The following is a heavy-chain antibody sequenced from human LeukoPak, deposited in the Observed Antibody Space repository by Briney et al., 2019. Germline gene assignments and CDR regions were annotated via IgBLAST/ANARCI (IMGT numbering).Heavy chain of an antibody. D-gene: IGHD1-14*01. CDR2: ISGSGGTT. CDR3: AKGYN. V-gene: IGHV3-23*01. J-gene: IGHJ4*02. Sequence: GGSLRLSCAAPGFTFSSHTMNWVRQGPGKGLECVSSISGSGGTTYYADSLKGRFTISRDNSKNTLYLQMNSLRAEDAAVYYCAKGYNWGQGTLVTVSS. CDR1: GFTFSSHT.